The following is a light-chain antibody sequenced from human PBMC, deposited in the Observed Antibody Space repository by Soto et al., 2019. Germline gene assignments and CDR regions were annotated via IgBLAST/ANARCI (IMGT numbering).Light chain of an antibody. V-gene: IGKV3-15*01. CDR3: QQYNNWLRA. J-gene: IGKJ1*01. Sequence: EIVMTQSPATLSVSPGERATLSCRASQSVSSNLAWYQQKPGQAPRLLIYGASTRATGIPARFSGSGSGTEFTLTISGLQSEDFAVYYWQQYNNWLRAFGQGTKVDTK. CDR2: GAS. CDR1: QSVSSN.